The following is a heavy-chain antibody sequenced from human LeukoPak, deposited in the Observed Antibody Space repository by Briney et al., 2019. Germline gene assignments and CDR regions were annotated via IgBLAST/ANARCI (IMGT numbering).Heavy chain of an antibody. CDR1: GGSFSGYY. V-gene: IGHV4-34*01. CDR2: INHSGST. D-gene: IGHD4-23*01. J-gene: IGHJ4*02. Sequence: PSETLSLTCAVYGGSFSGYYWSWIRQPPGKGLEWIGEINHSGSTNYNPSLKSRVTISVDTSKNQFSLKLSSVTAADTAVYYCARGNLATVVTRLEYFDYWGQGTLVTVSS. CDR3: ARGNLATVVTRLEYFDY.